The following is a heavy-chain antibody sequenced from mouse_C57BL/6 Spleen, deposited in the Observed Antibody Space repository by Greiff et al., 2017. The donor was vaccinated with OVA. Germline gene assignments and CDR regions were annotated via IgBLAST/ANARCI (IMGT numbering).Heavy chain of an antibody. Sequence: DVKLVESGGGLVQPGESLKLSCESNEYEFPSHDMSWVRKTPEKRLELVAAINSDGGSTYYPDTMERRFIVSRDNTKKTLYLQMSSLRSEDTALYYCARHGGTGAWFAYWGQGTLVTVSA. J-gene: IGHJ3*01. CDR3: ARHGGTGAWFAY. CDR1: EYEFPSHD. V-gene: IGHV5-2*01. CDR2: INSDGGST. D-gene: IGHD2-14*01.